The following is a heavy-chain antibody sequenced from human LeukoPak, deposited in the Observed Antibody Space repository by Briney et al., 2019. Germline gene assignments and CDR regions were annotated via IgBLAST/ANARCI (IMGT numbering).Heavy chain of an antibody. CDR3: ARGPPLFDP. CDR1: GFTFSSYG. CDR2: ISYDGSNK. Sequence: GGSLRLSCAASGFTFSSYGMHWVRQAPGKGLEWVAVISYDGSNKYYADSVRGRFTISRDNAKNSLYLQMNSLRAEDTAVYYCARGPPLFDPWGQGTLVAVPS. J-gene: IGHJ5*02. V-gene: IGHV3-30*03.